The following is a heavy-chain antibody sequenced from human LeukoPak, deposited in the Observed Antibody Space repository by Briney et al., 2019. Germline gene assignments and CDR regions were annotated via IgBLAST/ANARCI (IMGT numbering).Heavy chain of an antibody. D-gene: IGHD3-22*01. CDR1: GGSIGSSSYY. CDR3: ASSGYYYGAFDY. CDR2: ISYDGSNK. J-gene: IGHJ4*02. Sequence: LSLTCTVSGGSIGSSSYYWGWIRQAPGKGLEWVAVISYDGSNKYYADSVKGRFTISRDNSKNTLYLQMNSLRAEDTAVYYCASSGYYYGAFDYWGQGTLVTVSS. V-gene: IGHV3-30-3*01.